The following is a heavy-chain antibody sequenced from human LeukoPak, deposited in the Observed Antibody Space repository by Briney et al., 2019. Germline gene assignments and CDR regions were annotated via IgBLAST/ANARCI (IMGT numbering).Heavy chain of an antibody. CDR2: ISHDGSNK. J-gene: IGHJ4*02. D-gene: IGHD4-17*01. CDR1: GFTFSSYG. V-gene: IGHV3-30*18. CDR3: ANFYGDYLSPTD. Sequence: GGSLRLSCAASGFTFSSYGMSWVRQAPGKGLEWVAVISHDGSNKYYADSVKGRFTISRDNSKKTLYLQMNSLRAEDTAVYYCANFYGDYLSPTDWGQGTLVTVSS.